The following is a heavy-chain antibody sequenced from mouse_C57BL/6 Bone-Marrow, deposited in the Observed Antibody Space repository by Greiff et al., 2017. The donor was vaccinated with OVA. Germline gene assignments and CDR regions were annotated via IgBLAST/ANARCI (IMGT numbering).Heavy chain of an antibody. D-gene: IGHD3-2*02. J-gene: IGHJ3*01. CDR1: GFTFSDYY. CDR2: ISNGGGST. Sequence: EVKVVESGGGLVQPGGSLKLSCAASGFTFSDYYMYWVRQTPEKRLEWVAYISNGGGSTYYPDTVKGRFTISRDNAKNTLYLQMSRLKSEDTAMYYCARQGSSGSWFAYWGQGTLVTVSA. CDR3: ARQGSSGSWFAY. V-gene: IGHV5-12*01.